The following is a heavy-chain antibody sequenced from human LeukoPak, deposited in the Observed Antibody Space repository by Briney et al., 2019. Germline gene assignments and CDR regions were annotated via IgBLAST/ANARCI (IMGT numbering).Heavy chain of an antibody. V-gene: IGHV4-59*01. Sequence: SDTLSLTCTISGGSISNYYWSWIRQPPGKGLEWIGYIYYSGSTNYNPSLKSRVIISVGTSKNQFSLKLSSVAAADTAVYYCARDYGDYFDYWGQGTLVTVSS. D-gene: IGHD4-17*01. J-gene: IGHJ4*02. CDR3: ARDYGDYFDY. CDR1: GGSISNYY. CDR2: IYYSGST.